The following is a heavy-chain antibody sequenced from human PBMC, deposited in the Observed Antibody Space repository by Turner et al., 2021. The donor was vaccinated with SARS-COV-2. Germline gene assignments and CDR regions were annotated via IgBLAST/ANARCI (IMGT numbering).Heavy chain of an antibody. CDR1: GGNFTNYG. J-gene: IGHJ4*02. CDR2: IIPVLDMS. V-gene: IGHV1-69*02. D-gene: IGHD2-21*01. Sequence: QVQLVQSGAEEKKPGSSVKVSCTASGGNFTNYGFNWVRQAPGQGLEGMGRIIPVLDMSEYEQKFQGRVTIIADKSTYYCAIEVIMRGNGYGDQTYYFDYWGQGTLVIVSS. CDR3: FDY.